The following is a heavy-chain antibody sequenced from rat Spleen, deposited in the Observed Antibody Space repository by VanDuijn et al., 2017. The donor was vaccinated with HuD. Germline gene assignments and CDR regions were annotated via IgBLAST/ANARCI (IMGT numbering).Heavy chain of an antibody. V-gene: IGHV5S23*01. CDR1: GFTFSNYG. CDR2: ISASGGST. J-gene: IGHJ1*01. D-gene: IGHD1-2*01. CDR3: AIHGYYYSSYIYDPYWYFDF. Sequence: EVQLVESGGGLVQPGRSLKLSCAASGFTFSNYGMAWVRQAPKKGLEWVATISASGGSTYFRDSVKGRFTISRDNAKSTLYLQMDSLRSEDTATYYCAIHGYYYSSYIYDPYWYFDFWGPGTMVTVSS.